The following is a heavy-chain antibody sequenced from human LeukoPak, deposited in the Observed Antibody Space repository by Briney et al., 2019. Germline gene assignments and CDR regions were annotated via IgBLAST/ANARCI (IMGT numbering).Heavy chain of an antibody. D-gene: IGHD1-26*01. CDR3: ARDGCPTTKSGCVGNWFDP. V-gene: IGHV4-59*01. CDR1: GGSISSYY. CDR2: MYYTGST. Sequence: SETLSLTCAVSGGSISSYYWSWIRQPPGKGLEWIGYMYYTGSTNYNPSLKSRLTISVDTSKNQFSLRLSSVTAADTAVYYCARDGCPTTKSGCVGNWFDPWGQGTLVTVSS. J-gene: IGHJ5*02.